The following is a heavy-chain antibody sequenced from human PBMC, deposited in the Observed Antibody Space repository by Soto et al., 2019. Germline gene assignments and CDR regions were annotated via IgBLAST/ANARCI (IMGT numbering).Heavy chain of an antibody. Sequence: HPWGSLRLSCTASGFTFFDYAIIFFRHSPFKWLEWVVFIGSKAYGGTTEYAASVKGRFTISRDDSKSIAYLQMNSLKTEDTAVYYCTRDNPKYYYGMDVWGQGTTVTVSS. V-gene: IGHV3-49*03. CDR1: GFTFFDYA. CDR2: IGSKAYGGTT. J-gene: IGHJ6*02. CDR3: TRDNPKYYYGMDV.